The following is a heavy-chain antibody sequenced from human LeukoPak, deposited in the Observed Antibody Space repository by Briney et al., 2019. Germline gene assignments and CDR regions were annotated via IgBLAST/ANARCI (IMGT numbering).Heavy chain of an antibody. CDR2: IYYSGST. V-gene: IGHV4-59*01. Sequence: SETLSLTCTVSGGSISSYYWSWIRQPPGKGLEWIGYIYYSGSTNYNPSLKSRVTISVDTSKNQFSLKLSSVTAADTAAYYCAREVPAAPYNWFDPWGQGTLVTVSS. J-gene: IGHJ5*02. CDR3: AREVPAAPYNWFDP. CDR1: GGSISSYY. D-gene: IGHD2-2*01.